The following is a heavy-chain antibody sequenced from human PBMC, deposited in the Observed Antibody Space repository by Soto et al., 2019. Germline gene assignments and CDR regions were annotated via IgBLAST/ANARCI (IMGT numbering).Heavy chain of an antibody. CDR1: GDSYNNHA. V-gene: IGHV1-3*01. CDR3: ARDQSGIGYYVDWFDP. J-gene: IGHJ5*02. D-gene: IGHD3-10*02. Sequence: GTSVKVSCEASGDSYNNHAMHWVRQAPGQRLEWMGWINAGNGNTYYSQNFKDRVTFTRDTIATTVFMELTSLTSEDTAVYYCARDQSGIGYYVDWFDPWGQGTLVTVSS. CDR2: INAGNGNT.